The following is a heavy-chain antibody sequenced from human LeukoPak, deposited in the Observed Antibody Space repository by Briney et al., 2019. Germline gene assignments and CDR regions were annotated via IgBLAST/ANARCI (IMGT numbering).Heavy chain of an antibody. CDR3: AAPGASGFVGNFWSGPLDF. D-gene: IGHD3-3*01. Sequence: ASVKVSCRASGYTFTSHYMHWVRQAPGQGLEWMGIINPSAGSTSYPQKFQGRVTMTTDTSTSTVYMELSSLRSEDTAVHYCAAPGASGFVGNFWSGPLDFWGQGTLVTVSS. CDR1: GYTFTSHY. V-gene: IGHV1-46*01. CDR2: INPSAGST. J-gene: IGHJ4*02.